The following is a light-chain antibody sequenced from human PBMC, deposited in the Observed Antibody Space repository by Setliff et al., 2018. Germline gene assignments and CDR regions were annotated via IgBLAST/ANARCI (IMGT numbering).Light chain of an antibody. CDR2: EVS. V-gene: IGLV2-8*01. J-gene: IGLJ1*01. CDR3: SSYAGNYIYV. CDR1: SSDVGGYNF. Sequence: LTQPPSASGSPGQSVTISCTGTSSDVGGYNFVAWYQQHPGKAPKLMIYEVSKRPSGVPDRFSGSKSGNTASLTVSGLQAEDEADYYCSSYAGNYIYVFGAGTKVTVL.